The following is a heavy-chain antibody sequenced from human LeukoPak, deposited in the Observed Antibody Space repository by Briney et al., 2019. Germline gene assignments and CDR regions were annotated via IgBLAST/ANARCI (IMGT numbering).Heavy chain of an antibody. V-gene: IGHV3-53*01. Sequence: GGSLRLSCAASGFTVSSNYMSCVRQAPGKGLEWVSVIYSGGSTYYADSVKGRFTISRDNSKNTLNRQMNSLRADDTSVYYCARLAAGLWGGIFDYWGQGTLVTVSS. CDR1: GFTVSSNY. CDR2: IYSGGST. CDR3: ARLAAGLWGGIFDY. D-gene: IGHD3-16*01. J-gene: IGHJ4*02.